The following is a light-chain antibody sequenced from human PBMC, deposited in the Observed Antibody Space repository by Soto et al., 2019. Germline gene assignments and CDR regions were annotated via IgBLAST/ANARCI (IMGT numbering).Light chain of an antibody. Sequence: EIVLTQSPGTLSLSPGERATLSCRASQSVSSSSFAWYQHKPGQAPRLLIYGASTRATGIPDRFSGSGSGTDFTLTISRLEPEDVAVYYCQQCGNSPRTVGQGTKVEIK. V-gene: IGKV3-20*01. CDR2: GAS. CDR1: QSVSSSS. CDR3: QQCGNSPRT. J-gene: IGKJ1*01.